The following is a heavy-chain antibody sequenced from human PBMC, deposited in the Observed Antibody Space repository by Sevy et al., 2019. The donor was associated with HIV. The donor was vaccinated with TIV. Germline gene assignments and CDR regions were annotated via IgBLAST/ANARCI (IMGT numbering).Heavy chain of an antibody. D-gene: IGHD3-3*01. Sequence: ASVKVSCKASGGTFSSYTISWVRQAPGQGLEWMGGIIPIFGTANYAQKFQGRVTITADESTSTAYMELGSLRSEDTAMYYCARDAANYDFWSGYFYYYYYYMDVWGKGTTVTVSS. J-gene: IGHJ6*03. CDR1: GGTFSSYT. CDR3: ARDAANYDFWSGYFYYYYYYMDV. V-gene: IGHV1-69*13. CDR2: IIPIFGTA.